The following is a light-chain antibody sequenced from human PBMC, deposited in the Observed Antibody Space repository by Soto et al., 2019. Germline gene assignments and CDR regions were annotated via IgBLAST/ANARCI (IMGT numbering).Light chain of an antibody. Sequence: QSVLTQPASVSGSPGQSITISCTGTSSDVGGYNYVSWYQQHPGKAPKLMIYEVSNRPSGVSNRFSGSKSGNTASLTIPGLQAEDEADYYCSSYTRSSTHVVFGGGTKLTVL. CDR2: EVS. CDR3: SSYTRSSTHVV. V-gene: IGLV2-14*01. CDR1: SSDVGGYNY. J-gene: IGLJ2*01.